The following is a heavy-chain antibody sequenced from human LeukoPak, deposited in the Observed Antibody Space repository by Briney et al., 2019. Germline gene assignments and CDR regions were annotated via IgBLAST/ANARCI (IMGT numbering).Heavy chain of an antibody. Sequence: GGSLRLSCAASGFTFSNAWMSWVRQAPGKGLEWVGRIKSETDGGTTDYAAPVKGRFTISRDDSKNTLYLQTNSLKTEDTAVYYCTTGGGYPFDYWGQGTLVTVSS. CDR3: TTGGGYPFDY. D-gene: IGHD6-25*01. CDR2: IKSETDGGTT. V-gene: IGHV3-15*01. J-gene: IGHJ4*02. CDR1: GFTFSNAW.